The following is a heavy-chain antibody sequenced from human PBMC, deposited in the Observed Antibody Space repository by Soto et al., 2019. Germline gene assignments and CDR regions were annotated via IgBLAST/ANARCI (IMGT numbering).Heavy chain of an antibody. J-gene: IGHJ4*02. V-gene: IGHV3-21*01. Sequence: EVQLVESGGGLVKPGGSLRLSCAASGFTFSSYSMNWVRQAPGKGLEWVSSISSSSSYIYYADSVKGRFTISRDNATNSLYMQMNSLRAEDTAVYYCARTEKSIAVAGKRSFDYWGQGTLVTVSS. D-gene: IGHD6-19*01. CDR2: ISSSSSYI. CDR1: GFTFSSYS. CDR3: ARTEKSIAVAGKRSFDY.